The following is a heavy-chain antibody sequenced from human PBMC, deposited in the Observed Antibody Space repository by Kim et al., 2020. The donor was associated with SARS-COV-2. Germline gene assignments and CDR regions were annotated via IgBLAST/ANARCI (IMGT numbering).Heavy chain of an antibody. CDR2: INHSGST. V-gene: IGHV4-34*01. Sequence: SETLSLTCAVYGGSFSGYYWSWIRQPPGKGLEWIGEINHSGSTNYNPSLKSRVTISVDTSKNQFSLKLSSVTAADTAVYYCSRAGWLWLGRPTFCFFDF. J-gene: IGHJ4*03. CDR3: SRAGWLWLGRPTFCFFDF. D-gene: IGHD6-19*01. CDR1: GGSFSGYY.